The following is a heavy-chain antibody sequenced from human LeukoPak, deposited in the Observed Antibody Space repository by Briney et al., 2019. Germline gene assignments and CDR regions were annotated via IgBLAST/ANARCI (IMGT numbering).Heavy chain of an antibody. D-gene: IGHD2-15*01. Sequence: ASVKVSCKASGYTFTAYYVHWVRQAPGQGLEWMGWIHPNSGGTKYAQNFQGRVTMTRDTSISTAYMELSSLRSDDTAVYYCARGDIYWDYWGHGTQVTVSS. V-gene: IGHV1-2*02. CDR2: IHPNSGGT. J-gene: IGHJ4*01. CDR1: GYTFTAYY. CDR3: ARGDIYWDY.